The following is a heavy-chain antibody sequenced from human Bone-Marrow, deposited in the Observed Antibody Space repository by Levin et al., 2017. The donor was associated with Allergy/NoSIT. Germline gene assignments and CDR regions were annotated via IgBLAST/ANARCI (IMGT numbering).Heavy chain of an antibody. J-gene: IGHJ3*02. CDR3: ASRVGGAFDI. D-gene: IGHD2-15*01. V-gene: IGHV1-69*13. CDR1: GGTFKSYA. CDR2: LIPIFAKA. Sequence: SVKVSCTGSGGTFKSYAFAWVRQAPGQGLEWVGGLIPIFAKANYAQKFQDRVTITADESTSTAFMELTSLRSEDTALYYCASRVGGAFDIWGQGTMVTVSS.